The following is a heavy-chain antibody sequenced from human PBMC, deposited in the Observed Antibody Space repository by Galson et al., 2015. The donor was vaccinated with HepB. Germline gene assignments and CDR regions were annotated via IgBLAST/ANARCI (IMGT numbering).Heavy chain of an antibody. J-gene: IGHJ4*02. V-gene: IGHV3-23*01. Sequence: SLRLSCAASGFTFSSYAMSWVRQAPGKGLEWVSAISGSGGNTYYADSVKGRFTISRDNSKNTLYLQMNSLRAEDTAVYYCAKDFRDNYDFWSGYPSMDCFDYWGQGTLVTVSS. D-gene: IGHD3-3*01. CDR3: AKDFRDNYDFWSGYPSMDCFDY. CDR1: GFTFSSYA. CDR2: ISGSGGNT.